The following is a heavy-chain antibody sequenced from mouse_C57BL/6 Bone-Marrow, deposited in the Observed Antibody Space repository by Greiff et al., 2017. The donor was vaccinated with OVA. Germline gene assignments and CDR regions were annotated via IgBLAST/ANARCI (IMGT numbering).Heavy chain of an antibody. D-gene: IGHD2-3*01. V-gene: IGHV1-55*01. J-gene: IGHJ4*01. Sequence: VKLQQPGAELVKPGASVKMSCTASGYTFTSYWITWVQQRPGHGLEWIGDIYPGSGSTNYNETFKSKATLTVDTASSTAYMQLSSLTSEDSAVYYCAREDYDGHYYAMDDWGQGTSVTVSS. CDR3: AREDYDGHYYAMDD. CDR1: GYTFTSYW. CDR2: IYPGSGST.